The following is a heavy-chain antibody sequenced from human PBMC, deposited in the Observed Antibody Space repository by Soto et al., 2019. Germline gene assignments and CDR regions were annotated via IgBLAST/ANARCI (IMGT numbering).Heavy chain of an antibody. CDR2: INPKSGDR. CDR1: GYTFSDYY. CDR3: ARGAEVGIELAAFDQ. Sequence: QVHLVQSGAEAKRAGASVTVSCKASGYTFSDYYIHWVRQAPGQGLQWMGCINPKSGDRRYAQMFRGWVFMTRDTSISTAYMEVSGLKSDDTAVYFCARGAEVGIELAAFDQWGQGTLVTVSA. J-gene: IGHJ4*02. V-gene: IGHV1-2*04. D-gene: IGHD2-8*02.